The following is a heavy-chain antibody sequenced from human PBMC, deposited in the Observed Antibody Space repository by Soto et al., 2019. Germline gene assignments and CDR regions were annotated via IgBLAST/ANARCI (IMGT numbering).Heavy chain of an antibody. J-gene: IGHJ1*01. V-gene: IGHV3-48*01. Sequence: EVQLVESGGGLVQPGGSLRLSCAASGFTFSSYSMNWVRQAPGKGLEWVSYISSSSSTIYYADSVKGRFTISRDNAKKSRYLQMNSLKAEDTAVYYCARDLGSSWYPEYFQHRGQGTLVTVSS. CDR2: ISSSSSTI. CDR1: GFTFSSYS. D-gene: IGHD6-13*01. CDR3: ARDLGSSWYPEYFQH.